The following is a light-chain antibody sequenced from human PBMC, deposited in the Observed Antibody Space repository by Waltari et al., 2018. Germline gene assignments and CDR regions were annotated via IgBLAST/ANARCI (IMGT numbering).Light chain of an antibody. CDR2: EVT. CDR3: SSYGGSNTLWV. CDR1: SSDVGGYNY. J-gene: IGLJ1*01. Sequence: QSALTQPPSASVSPGQSVTISCTGTSSDVGGYNYVSWYQQRPGKAPKLLIYEVTKRPSGVPARFSGSRSGNTASLTVSGLQAEDEADYYCSSYGGSNTLWVFGTGTKVTVL. V-gene: IGLV2-8*01.